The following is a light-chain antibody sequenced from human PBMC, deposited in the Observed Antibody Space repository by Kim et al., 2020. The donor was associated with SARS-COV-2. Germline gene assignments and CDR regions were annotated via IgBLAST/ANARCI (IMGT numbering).Light chain of an antibody. J-gene: IGKJ5*01. V-gene: IGKV3-11*01. CDR3: QQRSSWPVT. CDR2: GAS. Sequence: EIVLTQSPATLSLSPGERATLSCRASQSVTTSLVWYQQKHGQAPSLLIYGASSRATGIPARFSGSGSGTDLTLTISSLEPEDFAVYYCQQRSSWPVTFGQGTRLEIK. CDR1: QSVTTS.